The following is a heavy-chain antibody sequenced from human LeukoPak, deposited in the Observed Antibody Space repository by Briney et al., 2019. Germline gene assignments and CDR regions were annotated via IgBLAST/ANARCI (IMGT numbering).Heavy chain of an antibody. V-gene: IGHV3-64*01. D-gene: IGHD3-3*01. CDR1: GFTFSTYA. Sequence: GGSLRLSCAASGFTFSTYAMDWVRQAPGRELEHVSGISSNGHNTYYANSVKDRFTISRDNSKNTLYLQMNSLRAEDTAVYYCARVGWSGYYVDYWGQGTLVTVSS. CDR3: ARVGWSGYYVDY. CDR2: ISSNGHNT. J-gene: IGHJ4*02.